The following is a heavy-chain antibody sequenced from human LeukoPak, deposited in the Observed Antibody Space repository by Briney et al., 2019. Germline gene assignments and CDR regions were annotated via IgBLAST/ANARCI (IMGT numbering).Heavy chain of an antibody. CDR1: GYSISSGYY. D-gene: IGHD4-17*01. Sequence: SETLSLTCTVSGYSISSGYYWGWIRQPPGKGLEWIGSTYHSGSTYYNPSLKSRVTISVDTSKNQFSLKLSSVTAADTAVYYCARDGPSAYGVSWFDPWGQGTLVTVSS. CDR2: TYHSGST. CDR3: ARDGPSAYGVSWFDP. J-gene: IGHJ5*02. V-gene: IGHV4-38-2*02.